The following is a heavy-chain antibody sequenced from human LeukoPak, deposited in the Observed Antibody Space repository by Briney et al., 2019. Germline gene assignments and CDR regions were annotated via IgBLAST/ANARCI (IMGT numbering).Heavy chain of an antibody. CDR3: ARSNGYGGLDH. CDR1: GGSISSYY. V-gene: IGHV4-59*01. D-gene: IGHD3-22*01. Sequence: SETLSLTCSVSGGSISSYYWSWIRQPPGKGLEYIGYIYYSGSTYYNPSLKSRVTISADTSNNQFSLKLRSVTAADTAVYYCARSNGYGGLDHWGQGTVVTVSS. J-gene: IGHJ4*02. CDR2: IYYSGST.